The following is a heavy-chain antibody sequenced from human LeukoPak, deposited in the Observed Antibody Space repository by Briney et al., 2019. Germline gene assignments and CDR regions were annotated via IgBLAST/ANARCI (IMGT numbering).Heavy chain of an antibody. D-gene: IGHD6-13*01. Sequence: GGSLRLSCAASGFTFSSYGMHWVRQAPGEGLEWVAVIWYDGSNKYYADSVKGRFTISRDNSKNTLYLQMNSLRAEDTAVYYCARELSSSWYYFDYWGQGTLVTVSS. CDR3: ARELSSSWYYFDY. V-gene: IGHV3-33*01. CDR1: GFTFSSYG. CDR2: IWYDGSNK. J-gene: IGHJ4*02.